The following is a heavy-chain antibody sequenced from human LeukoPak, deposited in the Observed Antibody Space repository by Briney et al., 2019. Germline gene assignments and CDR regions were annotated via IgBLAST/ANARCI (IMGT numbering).Heavy chain of an antibody. CDR3: ARGITMVRGVIMRTPCYYGMDV. V-gene: IGHV4-34*01. D-gene: IGHD3-10*01. CDR2: INHSGST. CDR1: GGSFSGYY. J-gene: IGHJ6*02. Sequence: SETLSLTCAVYGGSFSGYYWSWIRQPPGKGLEWIGEINHSGSTNYNPSLKSRVTISVDTSKNQFSLKLSSVTAADTAVYYCARGITMVRGVIMRTPCYYGMDVWGQGTTVTVSS.